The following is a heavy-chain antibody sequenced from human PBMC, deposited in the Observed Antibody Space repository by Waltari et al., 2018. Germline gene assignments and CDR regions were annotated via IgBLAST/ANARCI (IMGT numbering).Heavy chain of an antibody. Sequence: QVQLVQSGAEVKKPGSSVKVSCKASGGTFSSYAISWVRQAPGQGLEWMGGIIPMFGTTNYAQKFQGRVTITADEATSTAYMELSSLRSEDTAVYYCASTPGANYYYYGMDVWGQGTTVTVSS. CDR3: ASTPGANYYYYGMDV. CDR1: GGTFSSYA. V-gene: IGHV1-69*01. J-gene: IGHJ6*02. CDR2: IIPMFGTT. D-gene: IGHD3-10*01.